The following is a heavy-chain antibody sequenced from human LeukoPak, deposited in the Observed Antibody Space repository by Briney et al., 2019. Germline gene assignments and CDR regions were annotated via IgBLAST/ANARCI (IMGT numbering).Heavy chain of an antibody. D-gene: IGHD2-15*01. CDR1: GFTFNRYG. J-gene: IGHJ6*03. CDR2: TGSDGKKT. Sequence: GGSLRLSCAASGFTFNRYGMHWVRQAPGKGLGWVAFTGSDGKKTFYGDSLNGRFTISRDNFEDTVFLQMNTMRAEDTAVYYCARQMVEGQQNYYMDVWGNGTTVTVSS. CDR3: ARQMVEGQQNYYMDV. V-gene: IGHV3-33*01.